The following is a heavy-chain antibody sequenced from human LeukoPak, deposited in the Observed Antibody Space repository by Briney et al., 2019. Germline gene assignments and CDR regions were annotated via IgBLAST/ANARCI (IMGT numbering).Heavy chain of an antibody. CDR3: ARGLQYQLLKALGYYYMDV. CDR2: IIPISGTA. CDR1: GGTFSSHA. V-gene: IGHV1-69*05. J-gene: IGHJ6*03. Sequence: LVKVSCKASGGTFSSHAIAWVRQAPGQGPEWMGGIIPISGTANYAQKFQGRVTITTDESTSTAYMELSSLTSDDTAVYYCARGLQYQLLKALGYYYMDVWGEGTTVTVSS. D-gene: IGHD2-2*01.